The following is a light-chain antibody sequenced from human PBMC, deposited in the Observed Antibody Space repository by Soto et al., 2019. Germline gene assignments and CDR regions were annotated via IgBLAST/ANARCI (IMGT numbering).Light chain of an antibody. V-gene: IGKV1-9*01. CDR2: AAS. CDR3: QQLNSYPIT. Sequence: DIQLTQSPSFLSASVGDRVTITCRASQGISSYLAWYQQKPGKGPKLLIYAASTLQSGVPSRFSGSGSGTEFTLTISSLQPEDFATYYCQQLNSYPITFSQGTRLEIK. J-gene: IGKJ5*01. CDR1: QGISSY.